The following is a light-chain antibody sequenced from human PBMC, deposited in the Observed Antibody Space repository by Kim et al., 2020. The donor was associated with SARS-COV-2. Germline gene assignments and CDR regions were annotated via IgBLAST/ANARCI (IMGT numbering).Light chain of an antibody. CDR3: QTWGTGIWV. CDR1: SGHSSNP. V-gene: IGLV4-69*01. J-gene: IGLJ3*02. CDR2: LNSDGSH. Sequence: QLVLTQSPSASASLGASVKLTCTLRSGHSSNPIAWHQQQAEKGPRYLMTLNSDGSHSKGDGIPDRFSGSSSGAERYLTISGLQSDDEADYYCQTWGTGIWVFGGGTQLTVL.